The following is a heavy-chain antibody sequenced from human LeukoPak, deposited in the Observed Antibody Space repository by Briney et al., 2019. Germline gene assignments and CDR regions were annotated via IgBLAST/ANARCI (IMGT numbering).Heavy chain of an antibody. CDR1: GFTFSSFS. CDR2: ISSGSGTI. D-gene: IGHD5-18*01. J-gene: IGHJ4*02. V-gene: IGHV3-48*01. Sequence: GGSLRLSCAASGFTFSSFSMNWVRQAPGKGLEWVSYISSGSGTIYYADSVKGRFTISRDNAKNSLYLQMNSLRAEDTAVYYCAMWIQVWKFDYWGQGTLVTVSS. CDR3: AMWIQVWKFDY.